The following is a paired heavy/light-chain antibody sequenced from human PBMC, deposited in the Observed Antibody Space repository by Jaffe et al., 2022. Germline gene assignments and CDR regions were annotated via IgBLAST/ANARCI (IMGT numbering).Heavy chain of an antibody. CDR2: IRSDGNNQ. Sequence: QVQLVESGGGLVQPGGSLRLSCAASGFSFSRYGIHWVRQAPGKGLEWVAFIRSDGNNQHYADSVKGRFTISRDNSKNTLFLQMNSLRAEDTAVYYCARDQLWSFEYWGQGTLVTVSS. D-gene: IGHD2-21*01. CDR3: ARDQLWSFEY. V-gene: IGHV3-30*02. CDR1: GFSFSRYG. J-gene: IGHJ4*02.
Light chain of an antibody. CDR1: SGSVYSSYY. Sequence: QTVVTQEPSLSVSPGGTVTLTCGLSSGSVYSSYYPSWYQQTPGQAPRTLIYSTNTRSSGVPDRFSGSILGNKAALTITGVQADDESDYYCLLCMGRDIRVFGGGTKLTVL. CDR3: LLCMGRDIRV. CDR2: STN. V-gene: IGLV8-61*01. J-gene: IGLJ3*02.